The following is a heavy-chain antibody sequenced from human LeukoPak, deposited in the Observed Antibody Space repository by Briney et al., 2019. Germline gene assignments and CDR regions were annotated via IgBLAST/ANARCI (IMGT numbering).Heavy chain of an antibody. V-gene: IGHV1-2*02. CDR2: INPNSGGT. J-gene: IGHJ4*02. Sequence: ASVKVSCKASGYTFTGCYMHWVRQAPGQGLEWMGWINPNSGGTNYAQKFQGRVTMTRDTSISTAYMELSRLRSDDTAVYYCARDRNTAMIENDYWGQGTLVTVSS. D-gene: IGHD5-18*01. CDR3: ARDRNTAMIENDY. CDR1: GYTFTGCY.